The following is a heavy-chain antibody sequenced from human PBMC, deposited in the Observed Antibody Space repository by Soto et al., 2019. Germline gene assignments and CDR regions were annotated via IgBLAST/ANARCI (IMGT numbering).Heavy chain of an antibody. CDR2: ISSNGGSK. CDR1: GFTFSNYA. V-gene: IGHV3-64*01. CDR3: VASVAALY. D-gene: IGHD6-6*01. Sequence: GGSLRLSCAASGFTFSNYAMHWVRQAPGKGLECVSTISSNGGSKYYANSVKGRFTISRDNAKNSLYLQMNSLRAEDMAVYYCVASVAALYWGQGTLVTVSS. J-gene: IGHJ4*02.